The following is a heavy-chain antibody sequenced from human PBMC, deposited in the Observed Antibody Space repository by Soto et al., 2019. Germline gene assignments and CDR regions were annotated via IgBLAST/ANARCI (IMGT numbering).Heavy chain of an antibody. J-gene: IGHJ4*02. CDR1: GYTFTSYA. CDR3: ARGVAPYYFDY. D-gene: IGHD2-15*01. Sequence: ASVKVSCKASGYTFTSYAMHWVRQAPGQRLEWMGWINAGNGNTKYSQKFQGRVTIARDTSASTAYMELSSLRSEDTAVYYCARGVAPYYFDYWGQGTLVTVSS. V-gene: IGHV1-3*01. CDR2: INAGNGNT.